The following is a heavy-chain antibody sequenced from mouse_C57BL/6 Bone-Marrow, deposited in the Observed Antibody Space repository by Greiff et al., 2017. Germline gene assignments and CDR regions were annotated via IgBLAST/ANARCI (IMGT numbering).Heavy chain of an antibody. CDR3: ARSRLYYAMDY. J-gene: IGHJ4*01. CDR1: GYTFTSYW. V-gene: IGHV1-59*01. CDR2: IDPADSYT. Sequence: QVQLKQPGAELVRPGTSVKLSCKASGYTFTSYWMHWVKQRPGQGLEWIGVIDPADSYTNYNQKFKGKATLTVETSSSTAYMQLSSLASEESAVYYWARSRLYYAMDYWGQGTSVTVSS.